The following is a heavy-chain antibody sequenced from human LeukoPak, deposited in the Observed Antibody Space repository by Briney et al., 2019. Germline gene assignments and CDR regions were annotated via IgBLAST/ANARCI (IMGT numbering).Heavy chain of an antibody. J-gene: IGHJ4*02. CDR2: IIPIFGTA. Sequence: SVKVSCKASGGTFSSYAISWVRQAPGQGLEWMGGIIPIFGTANYAQKFQGRVAITADESTSTAYMELSSLRSEDTAVYYCARAPLYSSSSNRWFDYWGQGTLVTVSS. CDR1: GGTFSSYA. D-gene: IGHD6-6*01. V-gene: IGHV1-69*13. CDR3: ARAPLYSSSSNRWFDY.